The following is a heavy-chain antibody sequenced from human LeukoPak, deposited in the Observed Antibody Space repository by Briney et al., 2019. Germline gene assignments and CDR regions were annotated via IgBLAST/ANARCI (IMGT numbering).Heavy chain of an antibody. J-gene: IGHJ4*02. CDR3: ARDHYDYVWGSYRSEGFDY. Sequence: GGSLRLSCAASGFTFSSYGMNWVRQAPGKGLEWVSSISSSSSYIYYADSVKGRFTISRDNAKNSLYLQMNSLRAKDTAVYYCARDHYDYVWGSYRSEGFDYWGQGTLVTVSS. V-gene: IGHV3-21*01. CDR1: GFTFSSYG. D-gene: IGHD3-16*02. CDR2: ISSSSSYI.